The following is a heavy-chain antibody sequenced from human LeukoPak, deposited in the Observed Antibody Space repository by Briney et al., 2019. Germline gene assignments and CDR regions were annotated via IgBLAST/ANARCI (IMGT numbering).Heavy chain of an antibody. CDR2: IIPIFGTA. J-gene: IGHJ6*03. D-gene: IGHD3-3*01. V-gene: IGHV1-69*13. CDR3: AHDFWRRADYYYYYYMDV. CDR1: GGTFSSYA. Sequence: ASVKVSCKASGGTFSSYAISWGRQAPGQGLEWMGGIIPIFGTANYAQKFQGRVTITADESTSTAYMELSSLRSEDTAVYYCAHDFWRRADYYYYYYMDVWGKGTTVTVSS.